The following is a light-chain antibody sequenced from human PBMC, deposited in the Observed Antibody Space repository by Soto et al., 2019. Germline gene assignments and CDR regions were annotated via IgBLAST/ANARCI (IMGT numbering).Light chain of an antibody. Sequence: QSALTQPASVSGSPGQSITISCTGTSSDVGGHDSVAWYQQYPGRAPKIMIYGVSNRPSGVYNRFSGSKSGNTASLTISGLQAEDEADYYCSSYTSSSTVVFGTGTKLTVL. CDR3: SSYTSSSTVV. J-gene: IGLJ1*01. V-gene: IGLV2-14*01. CDR2: GVS. CDR1: SSDVGGHDS.